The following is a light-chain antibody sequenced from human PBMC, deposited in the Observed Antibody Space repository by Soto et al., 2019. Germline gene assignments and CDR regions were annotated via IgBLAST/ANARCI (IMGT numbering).Light chain of an antibody. CDR1: LSVGDD. CDR3: QHYNNWPRT. Sequence: DIGMTQSPATLSVSPGERATLSCRASLSVGDDLAWYQQKPGQSPRLLIYGMSIRATGVPDRFSGSGSGTEFTLTISNLQSADFAVYFCQHYNNWPRTFGGGTKVDIK. CDR2: GMS. J-gene: IGKJ4*01. V-gene: IGKV3-15*01.